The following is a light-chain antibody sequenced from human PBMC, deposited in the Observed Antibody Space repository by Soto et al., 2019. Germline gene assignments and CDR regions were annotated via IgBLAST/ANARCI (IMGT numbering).Light chain of an antibody. CDR1: QSISNW. V-gene: IGKV1-5*03. CDR2: KAS. J-gene: IGKJ1*01. Sequence: DIQMTQSPSTLSASVGDRVTITCRASQSISNWLAWYQQKPGKAPKLLIYKASSLESGVPSRFSGSGSGTEFTPTISSLRPDDFATYYCQQYNSYWGRFGQGTKVEIK. CDR3: QQYNSYWGR.